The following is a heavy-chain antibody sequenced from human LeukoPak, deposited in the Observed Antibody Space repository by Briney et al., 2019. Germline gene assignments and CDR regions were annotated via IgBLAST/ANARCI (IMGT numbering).Heavy chain of an antibody. D-gene: IGHD5-12*01. J-gene: IGHJ4*02. CDR2: INHSGST. V-gene: IGHV4-34*01. CDR1: GGSFSGYY. Sequence: SETLSLTCAVYGGSFSGYYWSWIRQPPGKGLEWIGEINHSGSTNYNPSLKSRVAISVDTSKNRFSLELSSVTAADTAVYYCARLGYSGYDSVIYWGQGTLVTVSS. CDR3: ARLGYSGYDSVIY.